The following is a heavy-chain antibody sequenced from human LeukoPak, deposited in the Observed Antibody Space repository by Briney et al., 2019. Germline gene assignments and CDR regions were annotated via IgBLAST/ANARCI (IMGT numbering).Heavy chain of an antibody. D-gene: IGHD3-10*01. CDR3: ARQVVGSGRRYFDY. CDR1: GYHFISYW. Sequence: GGALQISGQGSGYHFISYWIGWVRQMPGEGLEGMGIIYPGDSDTRYRPSFQGQVTISADKSISTAYLQWSSLKASDTAMYYCARQVVGSGRRYFDYWGQGTLVTVSS. J-gene: IGHJ4*02. V-gene: IGHV5-51*01. CDR2: IYPGDSDT.